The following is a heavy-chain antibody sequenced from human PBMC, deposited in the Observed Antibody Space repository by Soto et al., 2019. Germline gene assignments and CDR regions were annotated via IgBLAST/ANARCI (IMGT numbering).Heavy chain of an antibody. Sequence: GAAVKVCCKASGYTFSTYAMHWVRQAPGQSLEWMGWINGGTGQTRYSQRFQDRVTITRDTPASTANMELTSLTSEDTAVYYCARGKGMEENYYYYGLDIWGQGTTVTVSS. V-gene: IGHV1-3*01. CDR2: INGGTGQT. D-gene: IGHD1-1*01. J-gene: IGHJ6*02. CDR1: GYTFSTYA. CDR3: ARGKGMEENYYYYGLDI.